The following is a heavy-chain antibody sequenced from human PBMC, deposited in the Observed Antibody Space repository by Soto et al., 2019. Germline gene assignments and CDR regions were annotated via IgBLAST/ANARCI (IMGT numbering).Heavy chain of an antibody. D-gene: IGHD1-26*01. V-gene: IGHV4-59*01. Sequence: XATLSLICTVSGGSISSYYWSWIRQPPGKGLEWIGYIYYSVSTNYNPSLKSRGTISVDTSKNQFSLKLSSVTAADTAVYYCARGPGSYWSYYYGMDVCGQGTTVTVPS. CDR1: GGSISSYY. CDR2: IYYSVST. J-gene: IGHJ6*02. CDR3: ARGPGSYWSYYYGMDV.